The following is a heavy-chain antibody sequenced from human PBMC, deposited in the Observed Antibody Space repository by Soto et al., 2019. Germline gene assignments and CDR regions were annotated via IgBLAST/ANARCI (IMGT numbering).Heavy chain of an antibody. Sequence: GASVKVSCKTSGYTFTAYYMHWLRQAPGHGLEWLGWTSPRTGGAKYSHKFQGRVSMTRNTSITTAYMELTGLSTDDTAVYYCARSSGSYSKWFDPWGQGTLVTVSS. V-gene: IGHV1-2*02. D-gene: IGHD3-10*01. CDR2: TSPRTGGA. CDR3: ARSSGSYSKWFDP. J-gene: IGHJ5*02. CDR1: GYTFTAYY.